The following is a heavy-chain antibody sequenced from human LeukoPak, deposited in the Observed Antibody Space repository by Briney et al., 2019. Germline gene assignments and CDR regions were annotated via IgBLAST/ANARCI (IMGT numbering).Heavy chain of an antibody. CDR1: GYTFTGYY. CDR2: INPNSGGT. Sequence: ASVKVSCKASGYTFTGYYMHWVRQAPGQGLEWMGWINPNSGGTNYAQKFQGRVTMTRDTSISTAYMELSRLRSDDTAVYYCARVMYYDSRFQPYENWGQGTLVTVSS. J-gene: IGHJ4*02. CDR3: ARVMYYDSRFQPYEN. D-gene: IGHD3-22*01. V-gene: IGHV1-2*02.